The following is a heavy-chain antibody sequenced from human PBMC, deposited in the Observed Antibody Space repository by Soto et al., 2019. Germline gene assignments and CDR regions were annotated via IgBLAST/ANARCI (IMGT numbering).Heavy chain of an antibody. CDR2: INPSGGST. D-gene: IGHD6-6*01. Sequence: GASVKVSCKASGYTFTSYYMHWVRQAPGQGLEWMGIINPSGGSTSYAQKFQGRVTMTRDTSTSTVYMELSSLRSEDTAVYYCARELSSSSAYYYYGMDVWGQGTTVTVSS. J-gene: IGHJ6*02. V-gene: IGHV1-46*01. CDR3: ARELSSSSAYYYYGMDV. CDR1: GYTFTSYY.